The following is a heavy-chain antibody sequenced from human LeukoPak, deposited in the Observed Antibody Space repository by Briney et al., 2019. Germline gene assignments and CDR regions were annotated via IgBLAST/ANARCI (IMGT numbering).Heavy chain of an antibody. Sequence: SETLSLTCTVSGYSISSGYYWGWIRQPPGKGLEWIGEINHSGSTNYNPPLKSRVTISVDTSKNQFSLKLSSVTAADTAVYYCALGAFDWLSRSGMDVWGQGTTVTVSS. V-gene: IGHV4-38-2*02. CDR1: GYSISSGYY. CDR2: INHSGST. D-gene: IGHD3-9*01. CDR3: ALGAFDWLSRSGMDV. J-gene: IGHJ6*02.